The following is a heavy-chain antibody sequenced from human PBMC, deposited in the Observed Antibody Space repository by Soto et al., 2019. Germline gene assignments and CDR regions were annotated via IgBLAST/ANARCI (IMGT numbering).Heavy chain of an antibody. CDR1: GFTFSSYA. D-gene: IGHD1-1*01. CDR3: ARDRLRYNWNDFPYYYYGMDV. CDR2: ISYDGSNK. V-gene: IGHV3-30-3*01. Sequence: PGVSLRLSCAASGFTFSSYAMHWVRQAPGKGLEWVAVISYDGSNKYYADSVKGRFTISRDNSKNTLYLQMNSLRTEDTAVYYCARDRLRYNWNDFPYYYYGMDVWGQGTTVTVSS. J-gene: IGHJ6*02.